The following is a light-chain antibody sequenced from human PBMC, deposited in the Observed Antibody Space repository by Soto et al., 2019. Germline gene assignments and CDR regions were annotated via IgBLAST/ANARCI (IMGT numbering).Light chain of an antibody. CDR1: QRISSN. J-gene: IGKJ2*01. Sequence: ELVMTQSPATLSVSPGERATLYCKASQRISSNLAWYQQKPGQPPRLLIYGASTRASGIPARFSGSGSGTEFTLTISGLQSEDFALYYCQQYNIWPPYTFGQGTKVDIK. CDR2: GAS. V-gene: IGKV3-15*01. CDR3: QQYNIWPPYT.